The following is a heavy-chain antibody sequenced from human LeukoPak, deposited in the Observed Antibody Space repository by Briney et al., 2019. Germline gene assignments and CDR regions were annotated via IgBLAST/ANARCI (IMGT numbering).Heavy chain of an antibody. CDR2: IYYNGSA. Sequence: GGSLRLSCVASGFAVDNNYMSWVRRAPGKGLECVAVIYYNGSASYADSVKGRFTISRDNAKNTLFLQMNSLRAEDTAVYYCARDPVAAAARGGYFDYWGQGTLVTVSS. CDR1: GFAVDNNY. V-gene: IGHV3-66*03. D-gene: IGHD6-13*01. CDR3: ARDPVAAAARGGYFDY. J-gene: IGHJ4*02.